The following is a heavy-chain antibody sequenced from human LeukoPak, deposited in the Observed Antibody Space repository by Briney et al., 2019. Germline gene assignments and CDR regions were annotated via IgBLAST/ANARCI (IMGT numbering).Heavy chain of an antibody. D-gene: IGHD3-10*01. CDR2: VSSEGSVQ. V-gene: IGHV3-30*03. CDR1: GFTFSSYA. J-gene: IGHJ5*02. CDR3: TREGLGSSFSAWFDP. Sequence: GGSLRLSCAASGFTFSSYAMSWVRQAPGKGLEWVAVVSSEGSVQYYADSVKGRFTISRDNSKNTLYLQMNSLRADDTAVYYCTREGLGSSFSAWFDPWGQGTLVTVSS.